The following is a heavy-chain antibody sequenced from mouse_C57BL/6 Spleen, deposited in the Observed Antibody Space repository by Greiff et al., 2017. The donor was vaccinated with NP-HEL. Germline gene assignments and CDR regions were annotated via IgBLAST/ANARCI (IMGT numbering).Heavy chain of an antibody. CDR1: GYSITSGYY. Sequence: VQLKESGPGLVKPSQSLSLTCSVTGYSITSGYYWNWIRQFPGNKLEWMGYISYDGSNNYNPSLKNRISITRDTSKNQFFLKLNSVTTEDTATYYCARDELGGGYFDYWGQGTTLTVSS. D-gene: IGHD4-1*01. CDR3: ARDELGGGYFDY. CDR2: ISYDGSN. J-gene: IGHJ2*01. V-gene: IGHV3-6*01.